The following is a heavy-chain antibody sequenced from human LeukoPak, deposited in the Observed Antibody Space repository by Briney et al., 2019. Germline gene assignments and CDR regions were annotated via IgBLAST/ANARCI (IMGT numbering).Heavy chain of an antibody. CDR1: GGSISSGGYY. V-gene: IGHV4-39*07. CDR2: IYYSGST. Sequence: MPSQTLSLTCTVSGGSISSGGYYWGWIRQPPGKGLEWIGSIYYSGSTYYNPSLKSRVTISVETSKNQFSLKLSSVTAADTAVYYCASINYYYYYYMDVWGKGTTVTVSS. CDR3: ASINYYYYYYMDV. J-gene: IGHJ6*03.